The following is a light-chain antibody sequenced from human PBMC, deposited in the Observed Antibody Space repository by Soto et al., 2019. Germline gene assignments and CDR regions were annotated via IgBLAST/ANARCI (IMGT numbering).Light chain of an antibody. CDR3: QQYNNWLIT. J-gene: IGKJ5*01. V-gene: IGKV3-15*01. CDR2: GAS. CDR1: QSVNGN. Sequence: EIVMTQSPATLSVSPGVRATLSCRASQSVNGNLAWYQQKPGHAPRLLIYGASTRATGIPARFSGSGSGTEFTLTISSLQSEDFAVYYCQQYNNWLITFGQGTRLEIK.